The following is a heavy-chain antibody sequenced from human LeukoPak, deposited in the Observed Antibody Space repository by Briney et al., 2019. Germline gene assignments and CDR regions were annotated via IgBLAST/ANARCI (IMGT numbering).Heavy chain of an antibody. J-gene: IGHJ4*02. Sequence: GGSLRLSCAASGFTFSSYGMNWVRQAPGKGLEWVSSISSSSSYIYYADSVKGRFTISRDNAKNSLYLQMNSLRAEDTAVYYCARGFSTDFDYWGQGTLVTVSS. CDR2: ISSSSSYI. CDR1: GFTFSSYG. V-gene: IGHV3-21*01. D-gene: IGHD2-2*01. CDR3: ARGFSTDFDY.